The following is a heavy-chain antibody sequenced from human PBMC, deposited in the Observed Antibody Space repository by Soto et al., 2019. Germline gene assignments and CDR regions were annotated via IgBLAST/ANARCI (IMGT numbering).Heavy chain of an antibody. CDR1: NDSIRSGTYY. CDR2: LSYLGTT. D-gene: IGHD6-19*01. Sequence: PSETLSLTCTVSNDSIRSGTYYWAWIRQPPGRGLEWIGSLSYLGTTDYNPSLKSRVTISKDASKNQFSLKLTSMTAADTAVYYCATGRSDPGWYEEHYWGQRTVVTVSS. CDR3: ATGRSDPGWYEEHY. V-gene: IGHV4-39*01. J-gene: IGHJ4*02.